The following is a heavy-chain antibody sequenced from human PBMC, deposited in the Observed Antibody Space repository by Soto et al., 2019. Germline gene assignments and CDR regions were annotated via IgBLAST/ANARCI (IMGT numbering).Heavy chain of an antibody. Sequence: QVQLQESGPGLVKPSGTLSLTCAVSGGSISSSNWWSWVRQPPGKGLERIGEIYHSGSTNYNPSLKSRVTISVDKSKNQFSLKLSSGTAAEKAVYYCASKAPPITYSYYYGMDVWGQGTTVTVSS. D-gene: IGHD1-20*01. J-gene: IGHJ6*02. CDR2: IYHSGST. V-gene: IGHV4-4*02. CDR3: ASKAPPITYSYYYGMDV. CDR1: GGSISSSNW.